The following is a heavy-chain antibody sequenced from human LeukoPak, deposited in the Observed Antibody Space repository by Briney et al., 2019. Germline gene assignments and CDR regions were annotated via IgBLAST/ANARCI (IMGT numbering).Heavy chain of an antibody. J-gene: IGHJ4*02. D-gene: IGHD3-10*01. V-gene: IGHV4-34*01. CDR1: GGSFSGYY. CDR2: INHSGST. CDR3: ARHAHYYGSGSLEVDY. Sequence: SETLSLTCAVYGGSFSGYYWSWIRQPPGKWLEWIGEINHSGSTNYNPSLKSRVTISVDTSKNQFSLKLSSVTAADTAVYYCARHAHYYGSGSLEVDYWGQGTLVTVSS.